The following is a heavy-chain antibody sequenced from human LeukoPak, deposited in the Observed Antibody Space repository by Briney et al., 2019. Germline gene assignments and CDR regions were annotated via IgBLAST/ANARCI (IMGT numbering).Heavy chain of an antibody. CDR2: IYYSGST. CDR3: ARIEDYGGNSVNY. CDR1: GGSISSYY. V-gene: IGHV4-59*01. Sequence: SETLSLTCTVSGGSISSYYWSWMRQPTGKGLEWIGYIYYSGSTNYNPSLKSRVTISVDTSKNQFSLKLSSVTAADTAVYYCARIEDYGGNSVNYWGQGTLVTVSS. D-gene: IGHD4-23*01. J-gene: IGHJ4*02.